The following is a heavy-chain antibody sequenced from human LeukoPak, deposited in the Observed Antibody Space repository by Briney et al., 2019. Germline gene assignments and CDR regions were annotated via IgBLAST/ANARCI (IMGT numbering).Heavy chain of an antibody. V-gene: IGHV3-21*01. CDR3: ARFGRGTDY. Sequence: GGSLRLSCAASGFTFSHHGMHWVRQAPGKGLEWVSSISSSSSYIYYADSVKGRFTISRDNAKNSLYLQMNSLRAEDTAVYYCARFGRGTDYWGQGTLVTVSS. D-gene: IGHD3-3*01. CDR1: GFTFSHHG. J-gene: IGHJ4*02. CDR2: ISSSSSYI.